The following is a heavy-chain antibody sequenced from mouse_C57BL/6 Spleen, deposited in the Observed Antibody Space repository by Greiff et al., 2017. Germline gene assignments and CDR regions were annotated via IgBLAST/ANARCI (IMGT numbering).Heavy chain of an antibody. CDR3: ARGWYGSSYLYYFDC. CDR2: IHPNSGST. V-gene: IGHV1-64*01. Sequence: QVQLQQPGAELVKPGASVKLSCKASGYTFTSYWMHWVKQRPGQGLEWIGMIHPNSGSTNYNEKFKSKATLTVDKSSSTAYMQLSSLTSEDSAVYYSARGWYGSSYLYYFDCWSQGTTLTVSS. J-gene: IGHJ2*01. D-gene: IGHD1-1*01. CDR1: GYTFTSYW.